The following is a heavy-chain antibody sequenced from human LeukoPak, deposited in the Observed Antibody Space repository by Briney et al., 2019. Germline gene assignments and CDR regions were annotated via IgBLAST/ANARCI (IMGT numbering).Heavy chain of an antibody. Sequence: KTSETLSLTCTVSGGSISSSSYYWSWIRQPAGKGLEWIGRIYTSGSTNYNPSLKSRVTMSVDTSKNQFSLKLSSVTAADTAVYYCARVTGIAAARRYFDYWGQGTLVTVSS. CDR2: IYTSGST. J-gene: IGHJ4*02. D-gene: IGHD6-13*01. V-gene: IGHV4-61*02. CDR1: GGSISSSSYY. CDR3: ARVTGIAAARRYFDY.